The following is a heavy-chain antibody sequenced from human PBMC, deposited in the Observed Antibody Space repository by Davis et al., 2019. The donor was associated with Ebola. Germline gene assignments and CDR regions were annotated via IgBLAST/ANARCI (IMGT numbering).Heavy chain of an antibody. CDR1: GFTFSSYA. D-gene: IGHD3-22*01. Sequence: GESLKISCAASGFTFSSYAMHWVRQAPGKGLEYVSTISYNGGRKDYADSLKGRFTISRDNSKNTLYLQMSSLRPEDTAVYHCVKDYYETSGYYWGYFDYWGQGTLVTVSS. CDR3: VKDYYETSGYYWGYFDY. V-gene: IGHV3-64D*08. J-gene: IGHJ4*02. CDR2: ISYNGGRK.